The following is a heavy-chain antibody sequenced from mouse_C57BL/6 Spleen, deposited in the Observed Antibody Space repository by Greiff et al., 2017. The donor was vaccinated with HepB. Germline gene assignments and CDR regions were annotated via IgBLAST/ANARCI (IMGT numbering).Heavy chain of an antibody. CDR2: ISDGGSYT. J-gene: IGHJ4*01. D-gene: IGHD2-5*01. Sequence: EVQRVESGGGLVKPGGSLRLSCAASGFTFSSYAMSWVRQTPEKRLEWVATISDGGSYTYYPDNVKGRFTISRDNAKNNLYLQMSHLKSEDTAMYYCARDRAYYSNYDYAMDYWGQGTSVTVSS. V-gene: IGHV5-4*01. CDR1: GFTFSSYA. CDR3: ARDRAYYSNYDYAMDY.